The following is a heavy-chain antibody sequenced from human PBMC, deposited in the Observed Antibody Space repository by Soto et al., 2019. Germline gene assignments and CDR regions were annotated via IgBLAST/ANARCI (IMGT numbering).Heavy chain of an antibody. D-gene: IGHD6-13*01. CDR1: GYTLTELS. Sequence: ASVKVSCKVSGYTLTELSMHWVRQAPGKGLEWMGGFDPEDGETIYAQKFQGRVTMTEDTSTDTAYMELSSLRSEDTAVYYCATDATDSSFWFESFDIWGQGTLVTVSS. CDR3: ATDATDSSFWFESFDI. J-gene: IGHJ4*02. V-gene: IGHV1-24*01. CDR2: FDPEDGET.